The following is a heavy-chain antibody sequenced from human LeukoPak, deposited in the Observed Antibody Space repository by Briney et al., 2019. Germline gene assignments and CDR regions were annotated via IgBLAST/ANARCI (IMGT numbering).Heavy chain of an antibody. V-gene: IGHV1-69*04. J-gene: IGHJ4*02. D-gene: IGHD1-26*01. Sequence: SVKVSCKASGGTFSSYAISWVRQAPGQGLEWMGRIIPILGIANYAQKFQGRATITADKSTSTAYMELSSLRSEDTAVYYCAREYSGSYGFDYWGQGTLVTVSS. CDR1: GGTFSSYA. CDR3: AREYSGSYGFDY. CDR2: IIPILGIA.